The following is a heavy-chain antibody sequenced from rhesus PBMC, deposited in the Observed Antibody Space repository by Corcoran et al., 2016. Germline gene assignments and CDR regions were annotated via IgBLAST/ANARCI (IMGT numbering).Heavy chain of an antibody. Sequence: QLQLPESGPGLVQASATLSSPCAVSGGSIRSNSWSWIRQPPGRGLEWLGRIPGSGGSTDYNPSLQSLVTISPDPSKNQFSLKLSSVTAADTAVYSCASDMRYSGLDYWGQGVLVTVSS. CDR2: IPGSGGST. D-gene: IGHD5-24*01. CDR3: ASDMRYSGLDY. J-gene: IGHJ4*01. CDR1: GGSIRSNS. V-gene: IGHV4-173*01.